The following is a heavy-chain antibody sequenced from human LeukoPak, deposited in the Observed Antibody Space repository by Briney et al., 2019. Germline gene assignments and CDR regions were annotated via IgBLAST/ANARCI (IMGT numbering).Heavy chain of an antibody. CDR3: ARDYDSSGYYYAEFSY. J-gene: IGHJ4*02. V-gene: IGHV3-11*01. D-gene: IGHD3-22*01. CDR1: GFTFSDYY. Sequence: GVSLRLSCAASGFTFSDYYMSWIRQAPGKGLEWVSYISSGGSTIYYADSVKGRFTISRDNAKNSLYLQMNSLRAEDTAVYYCARDYDSSGYYYAEFSYWGQGTLVTVSS. CDR2: ISSGGSTI.